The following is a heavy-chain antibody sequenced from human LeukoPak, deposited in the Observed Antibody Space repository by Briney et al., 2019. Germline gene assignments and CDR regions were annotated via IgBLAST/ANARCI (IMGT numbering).Heavy chain of an antibody. V-gene: IGHV4-4*07. CDR2: IYTSGST. CDR3: ANRGSVVTAMSGHWFDP. CDR1: GGSISSYY. J-gene: IGHJ5*02. D-gene: IGHD2-21*02. Sequence: SETLSLTCTVSGGSISSYYWSWIRQPAGKGLEWIGRIYTSGSTNYNPSLKSRVTMSVDTSKNQFSLKLSSVTAADTAVYYCANRGSVVTAMSGHWFDPWGQGTLVTVSS.